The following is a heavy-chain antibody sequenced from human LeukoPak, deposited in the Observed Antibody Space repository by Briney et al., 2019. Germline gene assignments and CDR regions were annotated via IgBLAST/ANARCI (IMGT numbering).Heavy chain of an antibody. V-gene: IGHV1-69*04. CDR1: GGTFSSYT. Sequence: SVKVSCKASGGTFSSYTISWVRQAPGQGLEWMGRIIPILGIANYAQKFQGRVTITADKSTSTAYMELSSLRSEDTAVYYCARESGDTIFGVAHDYFDYWGQGTLVTVSS. D-gene: IGHD3-3*01. J-gene: IGHJ4*02. CDR2: IIPILGIA. CDR3: ARESGDTIFGVAHDYFDY.